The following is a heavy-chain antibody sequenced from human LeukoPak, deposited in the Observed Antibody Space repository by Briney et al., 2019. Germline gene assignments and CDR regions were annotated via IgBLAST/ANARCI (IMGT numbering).Heavy chain of an antibody. J-gene: IGHJ6*04. CDR1: GFTFRSHG. D-gene: IGHD6-13*01. V-gene: IGHV3-33*01. CDR2: IWYDGSNK. CDR3: ARDRAAARMDV. Sequence: PGRSLRLSCAASGFTFRSHGMYWVRQAPGKGLEWVAIIWYDGSNKYYADSVKGRFTISRDNSKNTLYLQMSSLRAEDTAVYYCARDRAAARMDVWGKGTTVTVSS.